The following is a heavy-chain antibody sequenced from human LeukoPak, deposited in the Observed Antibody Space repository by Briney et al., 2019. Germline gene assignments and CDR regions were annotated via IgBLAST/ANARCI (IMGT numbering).Heavy chain of an antibody. J-gene: IGHJ6*03. V-gene: IGHV3-7*01. D-gene: IGHD6-13*01. CDR2: IKQDGSEK. CDR3: ARAGSSSWSYYYYMDV. CDR1: GFSFSSYW. Sequence: PGGSLRLSCEGSGFSFSSYWMTWVRQLPGKGLEWVANIKQDGSEKYYVDSVKGRFTISRDNAKNSLYLQMNSLRAEDTAVYYCARAGSSSWSYYYYMDVWGKGTTVTVSS.